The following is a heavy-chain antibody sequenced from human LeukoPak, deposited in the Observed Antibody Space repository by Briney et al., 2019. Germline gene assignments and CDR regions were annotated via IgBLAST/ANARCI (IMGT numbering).Heavy chain of an antibody. V-gene: IGHV4-34*01. D-gene: IGHD3-10*01. CDR3: ARNPGRLLWWGEDYSWFDP. J-gene: IGHJ5*02. CDR1: GGSFSGYY. Sequence: PSETLSLTCAVYGGSFSGYYWSWIRQPPGKGLEWIGEINHSGSTNYNPSLKSRVTISVDTSKNQFSLKLSSVTAADTAVYYGARNPGRLLWWGEDYSWFDPGAQEPLVPVPS. CDR2: INHSGST.